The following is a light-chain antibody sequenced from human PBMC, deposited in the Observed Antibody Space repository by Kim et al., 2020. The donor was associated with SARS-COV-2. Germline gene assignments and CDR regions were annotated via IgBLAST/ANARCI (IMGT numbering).Light chain of an antibody. CDR2: QDV. J-gene: IGLJ2*01. CDR1: NLGKNY. V-gene: IGLV3-1*01. CDR3: LAWDDSTGV. Sequence: VAPGQTASITWSGDNLGKNYVSWYHQRPGQYPVLGIYQDVKRPSGLPERFSGSNSGNTATLTISATQAPDEAAYYCLAWDDSTGVFGGGTQLTVL.